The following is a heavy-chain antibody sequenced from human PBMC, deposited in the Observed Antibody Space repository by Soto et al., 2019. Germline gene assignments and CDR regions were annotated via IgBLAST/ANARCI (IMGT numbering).Heavy chain of an antibody. Sequence: GGSLRLSCAASGFTFSNAWMNWVRQAPGKGLEWVGRIKSKTDGGTTDYAAPVKGRFTISRDDSKNTLYLQMNSLKTEDTAVYYCTREGDSGYYLIRAFDIWGQGTMVTVSS. J-gene: IGHJ3*02. D-gene: IGHD3-22*01. CDR3: TREGDSGYYLIRAFDI. V-gene: IGHV3-15*07. CDR1: GFTFSNAW. CDR2: IKSKTDGGTT.